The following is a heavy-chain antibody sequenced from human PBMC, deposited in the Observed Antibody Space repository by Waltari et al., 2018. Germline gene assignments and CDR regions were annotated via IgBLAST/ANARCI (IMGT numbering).Heavy chain of an antibody. Sequence: EVQLVESGGGLVKPGGSLRLSCAASGFTFSSYSMNWVRQAPGKGLEWVSSISSSSSYIYYADSVKGRFTISRDNAKNSLYLQMNSLRAEDTAVYYCARGKGGGSCYDYWGQGTLVTVSS. J-gene: IGHJ4*02. CDR2: ISSSSSYI. D-gene: IGHD2-15*01. CDR1: GFTFSSYS. V-gene: IGHV3-21*01. CDR3: ARGKGGGSCYDY.